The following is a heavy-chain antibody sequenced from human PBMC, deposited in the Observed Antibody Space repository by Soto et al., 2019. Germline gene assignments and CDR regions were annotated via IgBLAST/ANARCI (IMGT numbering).Heavy chain of an antibody. V-gene: IGHV5-10-1*01. CDR1: GYSFTSYW. J-gene: IGHJ5*02. D-gene: IGHD6-13*01. Sequence: GESLKISCKGSGYSFTSYWISWVRQMPGKGLEWMGRIDPSDSYTNYSPSFQGHVTISADKSISTAYLQWSSLKASDTAMYYCAAEMAGSIAAAGEFDPWGQGTLVTVPQ. CDR2: IDPSDSYT. CDR3: AAEMAGSIAAAGEFDP.